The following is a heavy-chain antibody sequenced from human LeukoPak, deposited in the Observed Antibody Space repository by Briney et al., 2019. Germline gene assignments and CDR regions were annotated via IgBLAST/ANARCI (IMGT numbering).Heavy chain of an antibody. D-gene: IGHD1-26*01. V-gene: IGHV1-69*04. CDR1: GGTFSSYA. CDR3: ARDNSGSYPGY. Sequence: SVKFSCKASGGTFSSYAISWVRQAPGQGLEWMGRIIPILGIANYAQKFQGRVTITADKSTSTAYMELSSLRSEDTAVYYCARDNSGSYPGYWGQGTLVTVSS. CDR2: IIPILGIA. J-gene: IGHJ4*02.